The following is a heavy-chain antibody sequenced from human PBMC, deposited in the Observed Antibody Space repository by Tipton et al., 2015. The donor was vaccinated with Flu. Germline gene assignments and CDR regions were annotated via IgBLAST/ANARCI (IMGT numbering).Heavy chain of an antibody. CDR3: AKGAGLRFLEWFFDY. J-gene: IGHJ4*02. V-gene: IGHV3-74*01. D-gene: IGHD3-3*01. CDR2: ITGDGSST. CDR1: GFTFSPNW. Sequence: SLRLSCVASGFTFSPNWMHWVRQAPGEGLVWVSRITGDGSSTSYADSVKGRFTISRDNAKNTLYLQMNSLRAEDTAVYYCAKGAGLRFLEWFFDYWGQGTLVTVSS.